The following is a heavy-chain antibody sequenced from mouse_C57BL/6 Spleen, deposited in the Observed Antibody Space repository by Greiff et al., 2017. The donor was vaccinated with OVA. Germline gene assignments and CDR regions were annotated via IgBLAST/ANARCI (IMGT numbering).Heavy chain of an antibody. J-gene: IGHJ4*01. Sequence: DVQLVASWGDLVKPGGSLKLSCAASGFTFSSYGMSWVRQTPDQRLEWVATISSGGSYTYYPDSVKGRFTISRDNAKNTLYLQMSSLKSEDTAMYYCARGGYDSYAMDYWGQGTSVTVSS. D-gene: IGHD2-4*01. CDR3: ARGGYDSYAMDY. V-gene: IGHV5-6*01. CDR1: GFTFSSYG. CDR2: ISSGGSYT.